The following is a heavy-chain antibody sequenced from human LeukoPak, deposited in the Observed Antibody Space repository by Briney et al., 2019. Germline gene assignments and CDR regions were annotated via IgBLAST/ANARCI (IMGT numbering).Heavy chain of an antibody. CDR3: ARDLTPDYYYYYMDV. J-gene: IGHJ6*03. Sequence: RSGGSLRLSCVASGLTFDDYTMHWVRHAPGKGLEWVSLISWDGGSTYYADSVKGRFTISRDNRKNSLYLQMNSLRTEDTALYHCARDLTPDYYYYYMDVWGKGTTVTVSS. D-gene: IGHD2-15*01. CDR2: ISWDGGST. CDR1: GLTFDDYT. V-gene: IGHV3-43*01.